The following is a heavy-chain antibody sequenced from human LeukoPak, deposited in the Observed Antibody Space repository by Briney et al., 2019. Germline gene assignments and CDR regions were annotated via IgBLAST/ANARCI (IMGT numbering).Heavy chain of an antibody. CDR2: ISGSGGRT. V-gene: IGHV3-23*01. CDR1: GFTFSNYA. J-gene: IGHJ3*02. Sequence: PGGSLRLSCAASGFTFSNYAMSWVRQAPGKGLEWVSGISGSGGRTYYADSVKGRFTISRGNSKNTLYLQMNSLRAEDTAVYYCAKDVIAPHGVFDIWGQGTMVTVSS. D-gene: IGHD3-22*01. CDR3: AKDVIAPHGVFDI.